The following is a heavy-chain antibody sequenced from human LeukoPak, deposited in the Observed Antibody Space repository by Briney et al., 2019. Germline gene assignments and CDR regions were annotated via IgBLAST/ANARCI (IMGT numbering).Heavy chain of an antibody. CDR1: GFTFSTYA. Sequence: GGSLRLSCAASGFTFSTYAMPWVRQAPGKGLEWVAVISYDGNNKYYADSVKGRFTISRDNSKNTLYLQMNSLRAEDTAVYYCAKEVEGYYYGSGSYYNYWGQGTLVTVSS. J-gene: IGHJ4*02. V-gene: IGHV3-30*04. CDR2: ISYDGNNK. CDR3: AKEVEGYYYGSGSYYNY. D-gene: IGHD3-10*01.